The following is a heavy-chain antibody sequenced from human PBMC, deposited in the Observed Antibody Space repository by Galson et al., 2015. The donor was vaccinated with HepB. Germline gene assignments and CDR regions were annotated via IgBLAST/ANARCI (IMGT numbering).Heavy chain of an antibody. V-gene: IGHV3-23*01. CDR2: ISGSGGST. CDR1: GFTFSSYA. CDR3: AKDLGSPARPSGYSSGWYAFGSPPGDAFDI. Sequence: SLRLSCAASGFTFSSYAMSWVRQAPGKGLEWVSAISGSGGSTYYADSVKGRFTISRDNSKNTLYPQMNSLRAEDTAVYYCAKDLGSPARPSGYSSGWYAFGSPPGDAFDIWGQGTMVTVSS. J-gene: IGHJ3*02. D-gene: IGHD6-19*01.